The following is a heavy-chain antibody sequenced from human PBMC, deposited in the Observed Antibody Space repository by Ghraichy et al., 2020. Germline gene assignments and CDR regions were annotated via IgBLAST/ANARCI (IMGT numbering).Heavy chain of an antibody. CDR1: GFTVSSNY. V-gene: IGHV3-53*01. Sequence: GGSLRLSCAASGFTVSSNYMSWVRQAPGKGLEWVSVIYSGGSTYYADSVKGRFTISRDNSKNTLYLQMNSLRAEDTAVYYCARDLTTRGGPGAYSSSLTTRVGGMDVWGQGTTVTVSS. CDR3: ARDLTTRGGPGAYSSSLTTRVGGMDV. J-gene: IGHJ6*02. D-gene: IGHD6-6*01. CDR2: IYSGGST.